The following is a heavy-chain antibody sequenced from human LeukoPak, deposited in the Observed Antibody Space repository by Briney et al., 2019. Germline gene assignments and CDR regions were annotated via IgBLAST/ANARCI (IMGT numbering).Heavy chain of an antibody. J-gene: IGHJ4*02. CDR3: AKRGPVYSASPGNYFDY. CDR1: GFTFDDYA. CDR2: ISWNSGSI. D-gene: IGHD3-10*01. Sequence: GGSLRLSCAASGFTFDDYAVHWVRQAPGKGLEWVSGISWNSGSIGYADSVKGRFTISRDNAKNSLYLQMNSLRAEDTAVYYCAKRGPVYSASPGNYFDYWGQGTLVTVSS. V-gene: IGHV3-9*01.